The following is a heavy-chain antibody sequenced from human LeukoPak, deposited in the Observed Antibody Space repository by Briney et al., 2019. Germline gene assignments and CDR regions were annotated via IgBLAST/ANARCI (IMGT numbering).Heavy chain of an antibody. Sequence: ASVKVSCKASGYTFTSYDINWVRQAPGQGLEWMGWISAYNGNTNYAQKLQGRVTMTTDTSTSTAYMELRSLRSDDTAVYYCARDHCSSTSCSNWFDPWGQGTLVTVSS. CDR2: ISAYNGNT. CDR1: GYTFTSYD. V-gene: IGHV1-18*01. CDR3: ARDHCSSTSCSNWFDP. J-gene: IGHJ5*02. D-gene: IGHD2-2*01.